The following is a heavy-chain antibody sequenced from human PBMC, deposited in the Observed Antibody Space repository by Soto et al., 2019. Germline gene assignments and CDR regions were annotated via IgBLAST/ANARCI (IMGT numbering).Heavy chain of an antibody. CDR2: IFSSGTT. V-gene: IGHV4-30-4*01. CDR1: GDPICRGNKY. D-gene: IGHD3-16*01. Sequence: SETLSLTCTVSGDPICRGNKYCDWIPHPPGKGLEWIGYIFSSGTTYYNPSLKSRLTMSLDASQNQFSLKLNSLTDADTAVYFCARVPSPFDYYYAMDVWGQGTTVTVS. CDR3: ARVPSPFDYYYAMDV. J-gene: IGHJ6*02.